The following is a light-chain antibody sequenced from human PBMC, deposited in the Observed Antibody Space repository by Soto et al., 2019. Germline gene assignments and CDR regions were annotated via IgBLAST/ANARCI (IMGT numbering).Light chain of an antibody. Sequence: QSVLTQPASVSGSPGQSITISCTGTSSDVGGYNYVSWYQQHPGNAPKLIIYDVSDRPSGVPNRFSGSKSDNTASLTISGLQTEDEADYYCSSYTSGSTYVFGTGTKLTVL. J-gene: IGLJ1*01. CDR1: SSDVGGYNY. CDR2: DVS. CDR3: SSYTSGSTYV. V-gene: IGLV2-14*01.